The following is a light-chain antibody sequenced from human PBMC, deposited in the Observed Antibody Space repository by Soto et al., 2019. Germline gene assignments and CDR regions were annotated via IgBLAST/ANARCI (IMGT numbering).Light chain of an antibody. J-gene: IGLJ2*01. V-gene: IGLV2-23*01. CDR2: EGG. CDR1: SSDVGNYNL. CDR3: CSFALRSTLI. Sequence: QSALTQPASVSGSPGQSITISCTGTSSDVGNYNLVSWYQQYPGKAPKLMIYEGGKRPSGVSNRFSGSKSGNTASLTISGLQVEDEADYYCCSFALRSTLIFGGGTKLTVL.